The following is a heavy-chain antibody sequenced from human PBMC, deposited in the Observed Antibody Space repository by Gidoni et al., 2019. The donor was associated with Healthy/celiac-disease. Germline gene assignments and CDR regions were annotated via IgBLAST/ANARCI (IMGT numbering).Heavy chain of an antibody. CDR1: GYSLSTSGVG. CDR3: AHRLGREGDV. Sequence: QITLKESGPTLVKPTQTPTLTCTFYGYSLSTSGVGVGWIRQHPGKALEWLALIYWNDDKRYSPSLKGRLTITKDTSKNQVFLTMTNMDPVDTATYYCAHRLGREGDVWGQGTTVTVSS. V-gene: IGHV2-5*01. D-gene: IGHD1-26*01. CDR2: IYWNDDK. J-gene: IGHJ6*02.